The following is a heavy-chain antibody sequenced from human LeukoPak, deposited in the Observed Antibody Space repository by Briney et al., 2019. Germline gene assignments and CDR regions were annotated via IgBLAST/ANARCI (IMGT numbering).Heavy chain of an antibody. CDR3: ARQRRDGYAFDY. Sequence: GESLKISCKGSGYSFTSYWIAWVRQMPRRGLEWIGIIYPSDSDTRYSPSFQGQVAVSADKSIGTAYLQWSSLKASDSAMYYCARQRRDGYAFDYWGQGTLVTVSS. CDR2: IYPSDSDT. D-gene: IGHD5-24*01. CDR1: GYSFTSYW. J-gene: IGHJ4*02. V-gene: IGHV5-51*01.